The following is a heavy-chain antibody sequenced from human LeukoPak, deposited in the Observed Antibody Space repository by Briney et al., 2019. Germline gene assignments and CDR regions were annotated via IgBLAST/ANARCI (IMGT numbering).Heavy chain of an antibody. CDR2: IYYSGST. Sequence: SETLSLTCTVSGGSISSGGYYWSWIRQHPGKGLEWIGYIYYSGSTYYNPSLKSRVTISVDTSKNQFSLKLSSVTAADTAVYYCARDLNGYNYMDVWGKGTTVTVSS. D-gene: IGHD2-8*01. V-gene: IGHV4-31*03. CDR1: GGSISSGGYY. J-gene: IGHJ6*03. CDR3: ARDLNGYNYMDV.